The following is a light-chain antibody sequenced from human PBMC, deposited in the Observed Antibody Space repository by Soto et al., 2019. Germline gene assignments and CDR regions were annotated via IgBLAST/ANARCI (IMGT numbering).Light chain of an antibody. CDR3: QQYNNWLFT. J-gene: IGKJ3*01. CDR1: QSVSSN. V-gene: IGKV3-15*01. CDR2: GAS. Sequence: EIVMTQSPATLSVSPGERATLSCRASQSVSSNLAWYQQKPGQAPRLLIYGASTRATGIPARFSGSGSGTEFTLTISSLQFEDFAVYYCQQYNNWLFTFGPGTKVDIK.